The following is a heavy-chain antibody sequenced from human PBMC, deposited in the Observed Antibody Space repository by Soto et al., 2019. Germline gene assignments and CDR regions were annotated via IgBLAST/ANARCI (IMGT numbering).Heavy chain of an antibody. CDR3: AGSYIMATKAYYYYGMDV. CDR2: IYYSGST. J-gene: IGHJ6*02. Sequence: KQSQTLSLTCTVSGGSVSSGSYYWSWIRQPPGKGLEWIGYIYYSGSTNYNPSLKSRVTISVDTSKNQFSLKLSSVTAADTAVYYCAGSYIMATKAYYYYGMDVWGQGTTVTVSS. CDR1: GGSVSSGSYY. D-gene: IGHD5-12*01. V-gene: IGHV4-61*01.